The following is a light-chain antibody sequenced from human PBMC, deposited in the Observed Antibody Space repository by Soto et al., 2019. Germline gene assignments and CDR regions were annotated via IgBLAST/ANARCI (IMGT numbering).Light chain of an antibody. CDR1: QGISSY. Sequence: DMQLTQSPSFLSASVGCRVTITCRASQGISSYLAWYQQKPGKAPKLLIYAASTLQSGVPSRFSGSGSGTEFTLTISSLQHEDFATYYCQQLNSYPLTFGAGTKVDIK. CDR2: AAS. J-gene: IGKJ4*01. V-gene: IGKV1-9*01. CDR3: QQLNSYPLT.